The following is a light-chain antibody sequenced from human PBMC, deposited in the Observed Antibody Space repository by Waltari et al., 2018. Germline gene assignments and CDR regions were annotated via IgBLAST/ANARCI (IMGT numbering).Light chain of an antibody. CDR1: QNLSSY. V-gene: IGKV3-11*01. J-gene: IGKJ4*01. Sequence: SCRASQNLSSYFAWYQQKPGQPPRLLIYDASKRAAGIPARFSGTGSGTDFTLTISSLEPEDFVVYYCQQRSNWPLTFGGGTKVEI. CDR2: DAS. CDR3: QQRSNWPLT.